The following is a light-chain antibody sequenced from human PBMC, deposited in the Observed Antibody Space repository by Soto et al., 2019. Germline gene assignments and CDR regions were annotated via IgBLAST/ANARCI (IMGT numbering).Light chain of an antibody. J-gene: IGKJ1*01. CDR2: AAS. V-gene: IGKV1-5*01. CDR3: HQYNDYPGM. Sequence: DIQMTQCPSTLSASVGDRVTITCGASQSISRRLAWHQQKPGKAPRLLIYAASNLQRGVPSRLSGSGSGTEFTLTITSLQPEDFATYECHQYNDYPGMFGHGTQVDI. CDR1: QSISRR.